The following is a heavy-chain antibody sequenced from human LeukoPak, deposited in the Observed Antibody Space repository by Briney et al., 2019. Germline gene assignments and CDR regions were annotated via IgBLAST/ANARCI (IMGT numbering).Heavy chain of an antibody. J-gene: IGHJ4*02. CDR3: ARQGSISAFDF. CDR2: IDHSGNT. V-gene: IGHV4-34*01. D-gene: IGHD2-21*01. CDR1: IGSFSGYH. Sequence: SETLSLTCAVYIGSFSGYHWSWIRQPPGRGLEWIGEIDHSGNTKYNPSLKSRVTISADTSKNQFSLELRTLSAADTAVYFCARQGSISAFDFWGRGTLVTVSS.